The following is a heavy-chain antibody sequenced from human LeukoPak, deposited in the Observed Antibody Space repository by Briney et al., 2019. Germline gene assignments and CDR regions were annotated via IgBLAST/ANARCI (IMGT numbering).Heavy chain of an antibody. CDR1: GGSISSSSAY. CDR2: IYYSKNT. V-gene: IGHV4-39*01. Sequence: SEALSLTCTVSGGSISSSSAYWGWIRQPPGKGLEWIGSIYYSKNTYYNPSLKSRVTISADTSKNQFSLTLGSVSATDTAVYYCVSPRGFSYGYFDYWGQGTLVTVSS. D-gene: IGHD5-18*01. J-gene: IGHJ4*02. CDR3: VSPRGFSYGYFDY.